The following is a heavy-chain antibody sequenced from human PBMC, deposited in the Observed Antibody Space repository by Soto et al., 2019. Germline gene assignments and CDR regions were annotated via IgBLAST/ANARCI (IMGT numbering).Heavy chain of an antibody. CDR1: GYTFTGYY. V-gene: IGHV1-2*04. Sequence: ASVKVSCMASGYTFTGYYMHWVRQAPGQGLEWMGWINPNSGGTNYAQKFQGWVAMTRDTSISTAYMELSRLRSDDTVVYYCARGSGSYPYYYYMDVWGKGTTVTVSS. D-gene: IGHD1-26*01. J-gene: IGHJ6*03. CDR3: ARGSGSYPYYYYMDV. CDR2: INPNSGGT.